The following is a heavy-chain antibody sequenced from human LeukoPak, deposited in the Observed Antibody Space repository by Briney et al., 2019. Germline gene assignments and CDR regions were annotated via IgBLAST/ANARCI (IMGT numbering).Heavy chain of an antibody. CDR2: IYYSGIT. CDR1: GGSISSSSYY. CDR3: ARLLYFDWPPYFDY. Sequence: PSETLSLTCTVSGGSISSSSYYWGWTRQPPGKGLEWIGIIYYSGITYYSASLKSRVTISVDTSKKQLSLKLSSVTAADTAVYYCARLLYFDWPPYFDYWGQGTLVTVSS. J-gene: IGHJ4*02. V-gene: IGHV4-39*01. D-gene: IGHD3-9*01.